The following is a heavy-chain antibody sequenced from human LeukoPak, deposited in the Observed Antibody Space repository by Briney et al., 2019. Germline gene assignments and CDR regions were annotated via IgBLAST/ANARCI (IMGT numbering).Heavy chain of an antibody. CDR2: INHSGST. CDR1: GGSFSGYY. D-gene: IGHD6-13*01. CDR3: ARSRQYSNSWYRINYYMDV. J-gene: IGHJ6*03. V-gene: IGHV4-34*01. Sequence: SETLSLTCAVYGGSFSGYYWSWIRQPPGKGLEWIGEINHSGSTNYNPSLKSRVTISVDTSKNQFSLKLSSVTAADTAVYYCARSRQYSNSWYRINYYMDVWGKGTTVTISS.